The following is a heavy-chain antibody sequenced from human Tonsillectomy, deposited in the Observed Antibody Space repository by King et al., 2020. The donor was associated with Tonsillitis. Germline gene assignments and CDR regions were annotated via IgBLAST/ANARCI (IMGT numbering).Heavy chain of an antibody. CDR1: GFTFSDYY. V-gene: IGHV3-11*05. D-gene: IGHD3-16*02. CDR3: ASDQAGDLSVDY. Sequence: VQLVESGGGLVKPGGSLRLSCAASGFTFSDYYMSWIRQAPGKGLEWVSYISSSSSYTNYADSVTGRFTISRDNAKNSLYLQMNSLRAEDTSVYYCASDQAGDLSVDYWGQGTLVTVSS. J-gene: IGHJ4*02. CDR2: ISSSSSYT.